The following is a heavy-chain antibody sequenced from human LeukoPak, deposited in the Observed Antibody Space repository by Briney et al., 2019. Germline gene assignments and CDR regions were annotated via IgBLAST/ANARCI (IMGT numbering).Heavy chain of an antibody. CDR3: ARHLRGWYCFDY. CDR1: GGSISSSSYY. CDR2: IYYSGST. Sequence: PSETLSLTCTVSGGSISSSSYYWGWIRQPPGKGLEWIGSIYYSGSTYYNPSLKSRVTISVDTSKNQFSLKLSSVTAADTAVYYCARHLRGWYCFDYWGQGTLVTVSS. D-gene: IGHD6-19*01. J-gene: IGHJ4*02. V-gene: IGHV4-39*01.